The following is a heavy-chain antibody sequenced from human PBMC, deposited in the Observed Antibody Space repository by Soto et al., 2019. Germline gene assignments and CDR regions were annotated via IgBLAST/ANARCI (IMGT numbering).Heavy chain of an antibody. D-gene: IGHD5-18*01. V-gene: IGHV1-69*08. Sequence: QVQLVQSGAEVKKPGSSVKVSCKASGGTFSSYTISWVRQAPGQGLEWMGRIIPILGIANYAQKFQGRVTITADKSTSTAYMELSSLRSEDTAVYYCARERGFRYSYGYGYYGMDVWGQGTTVTVSS. J-gene: IGHJ6*02. CDR1: GGTFSSYT. CDR3: ARERGFRYSYGYGYYGMDV. CDR2: IIPILGIA.